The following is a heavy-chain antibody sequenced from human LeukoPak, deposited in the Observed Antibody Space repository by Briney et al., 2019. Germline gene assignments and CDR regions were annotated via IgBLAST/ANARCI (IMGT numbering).Heavy chain of an antibody. CDR3: AKVLGSLTGYYLPYY. CDR1: GFTFSSYA. CDR2: ISYDGSNK. D-gene: IGHD3-9*01. J-gene: IGHJ4*02. Sequence: PGRSLRLSCAASGFTFSSYAMHWVRQAPGKGLEWVAVISYDGSNKYYADSVKGRFTISRDNSKNTLYLQMNSLRAEDTAVYYCAKVLGSLTGYYLPYYWGQGALVTVSS. V-gene: IGHV3-30*04.